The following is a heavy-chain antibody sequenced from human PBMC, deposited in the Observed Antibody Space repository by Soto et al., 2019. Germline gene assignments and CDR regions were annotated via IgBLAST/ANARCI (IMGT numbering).Heavy chain of an antibody. CDR1: GFTFSSYD. J-gene: IGHJ6*02. CDR3: ARELGTSTIFGVEKGAGYYGMDV. CDR2: IGTAGDT. V-gene: IGHV3-13*01. Sequence: EVQLVESGGGLVQPGGSLRLSCAASGFTFSSYDMHWVRQATGKGLEWVSAIGTAGDTYYPGSVKGRFTISRENAKNSLYLQMNSLRAEDTAVYYCARELGTSTIFGVEKGAGYYGMDVWGQGTTVTVSS. D-gene: IGHD3-3*01.